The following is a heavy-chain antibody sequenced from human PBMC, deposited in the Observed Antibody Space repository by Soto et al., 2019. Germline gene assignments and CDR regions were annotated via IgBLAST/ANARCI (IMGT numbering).Heavy chain of an antibody. CDR3: ARDASYSGSPGDYFDY. CDR1: GGSISSYY. D-gene: IGHD1-26*01. CDR2: IYYSGST. V-gene: IGHV4-59*01. Sequence: QVQLQESGPGLVKPSETLSLTCTVSGGSISSYYWSWIRQPPGKGLEWIGYIYYSGSTNYNPSLKSRVTLSVDTSKNQFSLKLSSVTAADTAVYYCARDASYSGSPGDYFDYWGQGTLVTVSS. J-gene: IGHJ4*02.